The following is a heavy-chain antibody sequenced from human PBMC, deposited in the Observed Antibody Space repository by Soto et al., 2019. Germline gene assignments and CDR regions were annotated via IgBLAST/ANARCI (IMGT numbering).Heavy chain of an antibody. D-gene: IGHD2-15*01. V-gene: IGHV3-23*01. J-gene: IGHJ4*02. CDR3: AKSVVVVVAANGGFDY. Sequence: EVQLLESGGGLVQPGGSLRLSCAASGFTFTSYAMSWVRQAPGKGLEWVSGISGSGDSRYYADSVKGRFTISRDNSKNTLYLQMNSLRAEDTAVYYCAKSVVVVVAANGGFDYWGQGTLITVSS. CDR1: GFTFTSYA. CDR2: ISGSGDSR.